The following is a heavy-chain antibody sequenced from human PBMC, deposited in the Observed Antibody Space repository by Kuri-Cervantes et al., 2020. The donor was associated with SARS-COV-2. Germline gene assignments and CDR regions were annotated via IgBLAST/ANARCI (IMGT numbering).Heavy chain of an antibody. CDR1: GLTFSSYA. Sequence: ETLSLTCAASGLTFSSYAMSWVRQAPGKGLEWVSAISGSGVITDYADSVKGRFTISRDNSKNTLYLQMNSLRAEDTAVYYCAKTPVDYNSGKGPLDYWGQGTLVTVSS. D-gene: IGHD4-11*01. CDR2: ISGSGVIT. CDR3: AKTPVDYNSGKGPLDY. V-gene: IGHV3-23*01. J-gene: IGHJ4*02.